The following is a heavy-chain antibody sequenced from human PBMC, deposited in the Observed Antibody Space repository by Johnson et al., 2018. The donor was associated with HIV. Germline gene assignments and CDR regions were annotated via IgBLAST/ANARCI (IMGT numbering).Heavy chain of an antibody. CDR1: GFTFSSYG. J-gene: IGHJ3*02. V-gene: IGHV3-30*02. CDR3: AKDSRRWGAFSDAFDI. Sequence: QMLLVESGGGVVQPGWSLRLSCAASGFTFSSYGMHWVRQAPGKGLEWVAFIRYDGSNKYYADSVKGRFTISRDNSKNTLYLQMNSLRAEDTAVYYCAKDSRRWGAFSDAFDIWGQGTMVTVSS. D-gene: IGHD1-26*01. CDR2: IRYDGSNK.